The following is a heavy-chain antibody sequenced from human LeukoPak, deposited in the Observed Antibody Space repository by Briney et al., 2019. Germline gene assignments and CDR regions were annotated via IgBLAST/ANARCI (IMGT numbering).Heavy chain of an antibody. CDR1: GFTFTNYL. V-gene: IGHV3-74*01. CDR2: INRDGSSA. CDR3: VSDSGGRSGGDY. D-gene: IGHD1-26*01. J-gene: IGHJ4*02. Sequence: PGGSLRLSCAASGFTFTNYLMHRIRHAPGKGLVWVSRINRDGSSAHYADSVKGRLTISRDNAQNTLHLQMNSLGPEDTAVYYCVSDSGGRSGGDYWGQGTLVTVSS.